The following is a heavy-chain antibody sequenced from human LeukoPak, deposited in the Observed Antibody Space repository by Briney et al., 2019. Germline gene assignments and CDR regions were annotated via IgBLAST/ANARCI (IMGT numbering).Heavy chain of an antibody. Sequence: PGGSLRLSCAASGFPFSIYAVHWVRQAPGKGLAWVAVISYDGSKQHYADSVKGRFTISRDNSKSTLYLQMNSLRAEDTAVYYCVKEDHYGDYVQIDHWGQGTLVTVSS. CDR2: ISYDGSKQ. D-gene: IGHD4-17*01. CDR1: GFPFSIYA. V-gene: IGHV3-30*18. CDR3: VKEDHYGDYVQIDH. J-gene: IGHJ4*02.